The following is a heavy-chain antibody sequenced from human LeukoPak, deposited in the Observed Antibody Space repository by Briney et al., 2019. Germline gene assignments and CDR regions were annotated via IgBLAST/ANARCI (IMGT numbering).Heavy chain of an antibody. J-gene: IGHJ4*02. V-gene: IGHV3-23*01. CDR2: ISGSGGST. CDR1: GFTFSSYE. CDR3: AKFLWVPPGYCSGGSCYPTPFDY. Sequence: GGSLRLSCAASGFTFSSYEMNWVRQAPGKGLEWVSAISGSGGSTYYADSVKGRFTISRDNSKNTLYLQMNSLRAEDTAVYYCAKFLWVPPGYCSGGSCYPTPFDYWGQGTLVTVSS. D-gene: IGHD2-15*01.